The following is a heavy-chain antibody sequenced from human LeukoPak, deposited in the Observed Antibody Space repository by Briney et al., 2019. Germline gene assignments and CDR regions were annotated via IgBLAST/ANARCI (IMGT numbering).Heavy chain of an antibody. J-gene: IGHJ4*02. CDR2: MSSDGSNK. Sequence: PGGSLRLSCAASGLTFSSYGMHWVRQAPGKGLEWVAVMSSDGSNKYYADSVKGRFTISRDNSKNTLYLQMNSLRAEDTAVYYCAKGRGGDYSYGSYYFEYWGQGTLVTVSS. CDR3: AKGRGGDYSYGSYYFEY. V-gene: IGHV3-30*18. CDR1: GLTFSSYG. D-gene: IGHD5-18*01.